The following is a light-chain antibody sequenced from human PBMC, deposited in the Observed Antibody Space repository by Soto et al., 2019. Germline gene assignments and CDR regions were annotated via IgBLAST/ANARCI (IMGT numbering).Light chain of an antibody. CDR1: QSVSSN. J-gene: IGKJ1*01. CDR2: GAS. CDR3: QQYNNWPGT. V-gene: IGKV3-15*01. Sequence: EIVMTQSPGTLSLSPGETATLSCRASQSVSSNYVAWFHQKPGQAPRLLIYGASTRATGIPARFSGSGSGTEFTLTISSLQSEDFAVYYCQQYNNWPGTFGQGTKVEIK.